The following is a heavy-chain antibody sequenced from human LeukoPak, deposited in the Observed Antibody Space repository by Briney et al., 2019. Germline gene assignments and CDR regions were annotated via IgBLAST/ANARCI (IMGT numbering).Heavy chain of an antibody. Sequence: PGGSLRLSCAASGFTFSSYWMSWVRQAPGKGLEWVAIIFKDANTDYADSVKGRFTISRDNPKNTLYLQLNSLRAEDTAVYYCAREYSLQVGWFDPWGQGTLVTVSS. V-gene: IGHV3-66*01. J-gene: IGHJ5*02. CDR2: IFKDANT. CDR3: AREYSLQVGWFDP. CDR1: GFTFSSYW. D-gene: IGHD1-26*01.